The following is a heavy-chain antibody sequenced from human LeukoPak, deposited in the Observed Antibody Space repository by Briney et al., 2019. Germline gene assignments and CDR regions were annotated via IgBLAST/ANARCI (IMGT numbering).Heavy chain of an antibody. J-gene: IGHJ4*02. CDR3: ARGDTAFSPYYFDY. CDR1: VYTFTSYG. CDR2: ISAYNGNT. D-gene: IGHD5-18*01. Sequence: ASVKVSCKASVYTFTSYGISWVRQAPGPGLEWMGWISAYNGNTNYAQKLQGRVTMTTDTSTSTAYMELRSLRSDDTAVYYCARGDTAFSPYYFDYWGQGTLVTVSS. V-gene: IGHV1-18*01.